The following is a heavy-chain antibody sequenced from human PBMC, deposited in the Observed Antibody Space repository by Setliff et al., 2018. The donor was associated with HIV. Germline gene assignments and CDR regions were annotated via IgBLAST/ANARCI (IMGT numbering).Heavy chain of an antibody. CDR3: AKAGGAGAAGIMPYYYYYMDV. V-gene: IGHV3-43D*03. Sequence: PGGSLRLSCAASGFTFDDYAMHWVRQAPGKGLEWVSLISWDGGSTYYADSVKGRFTISRDNSKNSLYLQMNSLRADDTALYYCAKAGGAGAAGIMPYYYYYMDVWGKGTTVTVSS. CDR2: ISWDGGST. J-gene: IGHJ6*03. D-gene: IGHD6-13*01. CDR1: GFTFDDYA.